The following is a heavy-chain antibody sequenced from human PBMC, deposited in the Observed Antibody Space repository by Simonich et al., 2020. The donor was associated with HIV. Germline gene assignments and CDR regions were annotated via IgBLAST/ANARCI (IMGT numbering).Heavy chain of an antibody. CDR2: VKPKRCGK. Sequence: QVQLVQSGAEVKKTGASVKVSCKASGYTFTGYYMHWVRQAPGQGHEGVGGVKPKRCGKKYEQKFQGRVTMTRDTSTSTAYMDLSSLRSEDTAVYYCAKDVRANGRYFQDWGQGTQVTVSS. CDR3: AKDVRANGRYFQD. CDR1: GYTFTGYY. D-gene: IGHD2-8*01. V-gene: IGHV1-2*02. J-gene: IGHJ1*01.